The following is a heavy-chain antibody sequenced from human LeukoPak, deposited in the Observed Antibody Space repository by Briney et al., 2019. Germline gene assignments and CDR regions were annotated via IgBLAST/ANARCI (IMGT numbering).Heavy chain of an antibody. V-gene: IGHV4-4*07. CDR2: IYTSGST. D-gene: IGHD2-2*01. Sequence: SETLSLTCTVSGGSISSYYWSWIRQPAGKGLEWIGRIYTSGSTNYNPSLKSRVTTSVDTSKNQFFLKLGSVTAADTAVYYCARNYCSSTSCYFPRNWFDPWGQGTLVTVSS. J-gene: IGHJ5*02. CDR3: ARNYCSSTSCYFPRNWFDP. CDR1: GGSISSYY.